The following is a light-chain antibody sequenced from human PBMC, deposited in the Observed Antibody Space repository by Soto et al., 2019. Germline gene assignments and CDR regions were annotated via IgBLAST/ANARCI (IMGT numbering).Light chain of an antibody. J-gene: IGLJ2*01. CDR3: SSYTSSSTLEV. Sequence: QSALTQPPSASGSPGQSVTISCTGTSSDVGGNKFVSWYQQHPGKAPRLIIYEVNRRPSGVPDRFSGSKSGNTASLTVSGLQAEDEADYYCSSYTSSSTLEVFGGGTKLTVL. CDR1: SSDVGGNKF. CDR2: EVN. V-gene: IGLV2-8*01.